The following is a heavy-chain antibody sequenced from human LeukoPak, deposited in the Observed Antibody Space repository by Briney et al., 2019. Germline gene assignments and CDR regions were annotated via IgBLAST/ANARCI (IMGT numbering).Heavy chain of an antibody. V-gene: IGHV4-4*07. Sequence: SETLSLTCTVSGGSISSYYWSWIRQPAGKGLEWIGRIYTSGSTNYNPSLKSRVTMSVGTSKNQFSLKLSSVTAADTAVYYCARHSSGWYEVLWFDPWGQGTLVTVSS. CDR3: ARHSSGWYEVLWFDP. CDR2: IYTSGST. CDR1: GGSISSYY. J-gene: IGHJ5*02. D-gene: IGHD6-19*01.